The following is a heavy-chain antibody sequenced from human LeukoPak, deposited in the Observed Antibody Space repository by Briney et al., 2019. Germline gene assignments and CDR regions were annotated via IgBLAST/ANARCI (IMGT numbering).Heavy chain of an antibody. V-gene: IGHV3-23*01. J-gene: IGHJ4*02. CDR3: ALHKFGEPRFDY. CDR2: ISGSGGST. D-gene: IGHD3-10*01. Sequence: GGSLRLSCAASGFTFSSYAMSWVRQVPGKGLEWVSAISGSGGSTYYADSVKGRFTISRDNSKNTLYLQMNSLRAEDTAVYYCALHKFGEPRFDYWGQGTLVTVSS. CDR1: GFTFSSYA.